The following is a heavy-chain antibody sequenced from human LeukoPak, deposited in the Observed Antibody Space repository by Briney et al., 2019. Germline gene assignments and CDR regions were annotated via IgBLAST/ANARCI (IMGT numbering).Heavy chain of an antibody. J-gene: IGHJ6*03. CDR1: GASISSYY. D-gene: IGHD6-19*01. CDR3: ARLTVAGPYYYYYMDV. CDR2: IYTSGST. V-gene: IGHV4-4*09. Sequence: SETLSLTCTVSGASISSYYWSWIRQPPGKGLEWIGYIYTSGSTNYNPSLKSRVTISVDTSNNQFSLKLSSVTAADTAVYYCARLTVAGPYYYYYMDVWGKGTTVTVSS.